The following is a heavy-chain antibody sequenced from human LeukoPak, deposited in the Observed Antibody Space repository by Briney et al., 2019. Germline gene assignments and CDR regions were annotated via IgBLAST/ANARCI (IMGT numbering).Heavy chain of an antibody. D-gene: IGHD3-22*01. CDR3: ARVGLTMIVVN. Sequence: AGGSLRLSCAASGXTVSSNYMSWVRQAPGKGLEWVSVIYSGGSTYYADSVKGRFTISRHNSKNTLYLQMNSLRAEDTAVYYCARVGLTMIVVNWGQGTLVTVSS. CDR1: GXTVSSNY. CDR2: IYSGGST. J-gene: IGHJ4*02. V-gene: IGHV3-53*04.